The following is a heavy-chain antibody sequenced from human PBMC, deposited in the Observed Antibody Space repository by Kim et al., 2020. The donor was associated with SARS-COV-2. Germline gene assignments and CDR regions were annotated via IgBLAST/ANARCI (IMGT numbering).Heavy chain of an antibody. CDR2: ISYDGSNK. CDR3: AQDLKGYFEWLRSRFYYYYGMDV. V-gene: IGHV3-30*18. Sequence: GGSLRLSCAASGFTFSSYGMHWVRQAPGKGLEWVAVISYDGSNKYYADSVKGRVTISRDNSKKTLYLQMNSLRAEDTAGYYCAQDLKGYFEWLRSRFYYYYGMDVWGQGTTVTVSS. CDR1: GFTFSSYG. J-gene: IGHJ6*02. D-gene: IGHD3-9*01.